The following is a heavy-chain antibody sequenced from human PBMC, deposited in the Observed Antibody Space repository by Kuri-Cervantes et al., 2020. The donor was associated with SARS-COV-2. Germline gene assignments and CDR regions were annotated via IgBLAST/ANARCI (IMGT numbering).Heavy chain of an antibody. V-gene: IGHV3-23*03. CDR1: GFTFSSYE. CDR3: AKDQDYYDSSGQFDY. J-gene: IGHJ4*02. D-gene: IGHD3-22*01. CDR2: IYSGGSST. Sequence: ETLSLTCAASGFTFSSYEMSWVRQAPGKGLEWVSVIYSGGSSTYYADSVKGRFTISRDNSKNTLYLQMNSLRAEDTAVYYCAKDQDYYDSSGQFDYWGQGTLVTVSS.